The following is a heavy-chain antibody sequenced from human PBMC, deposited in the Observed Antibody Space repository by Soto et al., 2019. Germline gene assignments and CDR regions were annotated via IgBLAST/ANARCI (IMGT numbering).Heavy chain of an antibody. V-gene: IGHV3-30-3*01. D-gene: IGHD3-22*01. J-gene: IGHJ3*02. CDR3: ARPNSITMIVVVKVGRPDDAFDI. CDR2: ISYDGSNK. CDR1: GFTFSSYA. Sequence: GGSLRLSCAASGFTFSSYAMHWVRQAPGKGLGWVAVISYDGSNKYYADSVKGRFTISRDNSKNTLYLQMNSLRAEDTAVYYCARPNSITMIVVVKVGRPDDAFDIWCQGTMVTVSS.